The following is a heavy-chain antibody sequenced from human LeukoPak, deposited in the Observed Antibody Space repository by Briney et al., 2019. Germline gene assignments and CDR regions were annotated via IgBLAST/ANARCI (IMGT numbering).Heavy chain of an antibody. V-gene: IGHV1-24*01. CDR3: ATGDYGDFAVGALFDY. D-gene: IGHD4-17*01. CDR1: GYTLTELS. J-gene: IGHJ4*02. CDR2: FDPEDGET. Sequence: ASVKVSCKVSGYTLTELSMHWVRQAPGKGLEWMGGFDPEDGETIYAQKFQGRVTMTEDTSTDTAYMELSSLRSEDTAVYYCATGDYGDFAVGALFDYWGQGTLVTVSS.